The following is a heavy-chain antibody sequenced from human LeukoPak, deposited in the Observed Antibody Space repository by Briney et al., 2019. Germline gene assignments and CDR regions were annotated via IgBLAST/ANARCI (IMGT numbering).Heavy chain of an antibody. V-gene: IGHV4-34*01. CDR1: GGSFNDYY. J-gene: IGHJ4*02. CDR3: VRLGRAAGFYFFDY. D-gene: IGHD6-13*01. Sequence: SETLSLTCAVYGGSFNDYYWSWIRQPPGKGLEWIGEIRHTGSTNYNPSLESRVTISIDTSKRHFSLKLTSVTAADTAVYYCVRLGRAAGFYFFDYWGQGTLVTVSS. CDR2: IRHTGST.